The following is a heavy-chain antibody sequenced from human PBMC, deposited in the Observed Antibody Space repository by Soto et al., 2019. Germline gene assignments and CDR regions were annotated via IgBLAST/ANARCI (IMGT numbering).Heavy chain of an antibody. J-gene: IGHJ4*02. CDR2: ISAYNGNT. V-gene: IGHV1-18*01. CDR1: GYTFTSYG. CDR3: ANWPAGQNFDH. Sequence: ASVKVSCKASGYTFTSYGISWVRQAPGQGLERMGWISAYNGNTNYAQKLQGRVTMTTDTSTSTAYMELRSLRSDDTAVYYCANWPAGQNFDHSGQGTLFTVSS.